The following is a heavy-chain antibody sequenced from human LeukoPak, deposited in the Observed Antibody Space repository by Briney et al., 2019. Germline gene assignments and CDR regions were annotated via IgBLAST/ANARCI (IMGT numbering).Heavy chain of an antibody. CDR3: ARDYYDSSGYYLAHFDY. CDR2: INHNGNVN. J-gene: IGHJ4*02. D-gene: IGHD3-22*01. Sequence: GGSLRLSCAASGFTFSSYWMNWARQAPGKGLEWVASINHNGNVNYYVDSVKGRFTISRDNAKNSLYLQMNSLRAEDTAVYYCARDYYDSSGYYLAHFDYWGQGTLVTVSS. V-gene: IGHV3-7*01. CDR1: GFTFSSYW.